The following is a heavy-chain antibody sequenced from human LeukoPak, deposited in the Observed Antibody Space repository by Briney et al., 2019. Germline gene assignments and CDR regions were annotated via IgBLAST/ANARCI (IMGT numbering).Heavy chain of an antibody. CDR2: ISSSGSTI. V-gene: IGHV3-11*01. D-gene: IGHD1-26*01. J-gene: IGHJ4*02. Sequence: PGGSLRLSCAASGFTFSDYYMSWIRQAPGKGLEWVSYISSSGSTIYYADSVKGRFTISRDNAKDSLYLQMNSLRAEDTAVYYCARRIDGLVGATFFDYWGQGTLVTVSS. CDR3: ARRIDGLVGATFFDY. CDR1: GFTFSDYY.